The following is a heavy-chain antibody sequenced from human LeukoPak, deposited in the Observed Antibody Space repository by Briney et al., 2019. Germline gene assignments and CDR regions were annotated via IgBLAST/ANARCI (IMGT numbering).Heavy chain of an antibody. CDR1: GFTFSSYA. Sequence: GGSLRLSCAASGFTFSSYAMHWVRQAPGKGLEWVAVISASGASAYHADSVKGRFTISRDNIENTLYLQGSRLRAEDTAVYYCAKDSHSCSQDCHFYYPMDVWGQGTTVTVSS. D-gene: IGHD2-2*01. CDR2: ISASGASA. V-gene: IGHV3-23*01. J-gene: IGHJ6*02. CDR3: AKDSHSCSQDCHFYYPMDV.